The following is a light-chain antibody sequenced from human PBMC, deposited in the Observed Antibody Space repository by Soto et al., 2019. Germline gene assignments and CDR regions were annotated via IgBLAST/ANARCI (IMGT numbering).Light chain of an antibody. V-gene: IGLV2-11*01. CDR3: CSYAGSSTFYV. Sequence: QSALTQPRSVSGSPGQSVTISCTGTSSDVGNYNFVSWYQHHPGKAPKLMIYDVDKRPSGVPDRFSGSKSGNTASLTISGLQAEDEADYYCCSYAGSSTFYVFGTGTKVTVL. CDR1: SSDVGNYNF. J-gene: IGLJ1*01. CDR2: DVD.